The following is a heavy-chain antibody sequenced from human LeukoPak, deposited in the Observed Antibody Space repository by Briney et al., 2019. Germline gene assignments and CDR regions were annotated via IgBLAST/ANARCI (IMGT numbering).Heavy chain of an antibody. Sequence: PGGSLRLSCAASGFTFSSYAMHWVRQAPGKGLERVAVISYDGSNKYYADSVKGRFTISRDNSKNTLYLQMNSLRAEDTAVYYCARRTIFGVVSYFDLWGRGTLVTVSS. CDR1: GFTFSSYA. CDR3: ARRTIFGVVSYFDL. D-gene: IGHD3-3*01. J-gene: IGHJ2*01. CDR2: ISYDGSNK. V-gene: IGHV3-30-3*01.